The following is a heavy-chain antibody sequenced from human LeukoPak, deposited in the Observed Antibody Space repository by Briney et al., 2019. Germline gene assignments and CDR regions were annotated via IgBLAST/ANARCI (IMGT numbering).Heavy chain of an antibody. V-gene: IGHV4-39*01. D-gene: IGHD3-10*01. CDR2: IYYSGST. CDR1: GGSISSSSYY. CDR3: GAGSGSGIFDY. Sequence: SETLSPTCTVSGGSISSSSYYWGWIRQPPGRGLEWIGSIYYSGSTYYNPSLKSRVTISVDTSKNQFSLKLSSVTAADTAVYYCGAGSGSGIFDYWGQGTLVTVSS. J-gene: IGHJ4*02.